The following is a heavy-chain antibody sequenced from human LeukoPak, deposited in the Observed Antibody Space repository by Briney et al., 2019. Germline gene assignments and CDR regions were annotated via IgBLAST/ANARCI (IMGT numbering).Heavy chain of an antibody. V-gene: IGHV1-46*01. CDR2: INPSGGST. Sequence: ASVKVSCKASGYTFTNYYTHWVRQAPGQGLEWMGIINPSGGSTSYAQKFQGRVTMTRDRSTSTVYMEVSSLRSEDTAVYYCARAYSSSPRDAFDIWGQGTMVTVSS. D-gene: IGHD6-6*01. J-gene: IGHJ3*02. CDR3: ARAYSSSPRDAFDI. CDR1: GYTFTNYY.